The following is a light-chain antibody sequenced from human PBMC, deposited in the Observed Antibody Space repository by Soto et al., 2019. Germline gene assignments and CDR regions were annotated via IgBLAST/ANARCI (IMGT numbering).Light chain of an antibody. V-gene: IGKV1-39*01. Sequence: DIQMTQSPSSLSAFVGDRVTITCRVSQSISNSLNWYQQKPGKAPRLLISTISSLQSGVPSRFTGSGSGTDFTLTISSLQPEDFATYYCQQTHSTPLTFGGGTKVEV. CDR3: QQTHSTPLT. CDR1: QSISNS. J-gene: IGKJ4*01. CDR2: TIS.